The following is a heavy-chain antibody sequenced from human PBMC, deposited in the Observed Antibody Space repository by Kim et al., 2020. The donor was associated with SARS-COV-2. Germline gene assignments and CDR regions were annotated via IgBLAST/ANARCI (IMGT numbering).Heavy chain of an antibody. D-gene: IGHD1-26*01. J-gene: IGHJ2*01. CDR1: GFIFSDFA. CDR3: VRTGRGSPSWYFDL. Sequence: GGSLRLSYAASGFIFSDFAMSWVRQAPGKGLEWVSSISVSGADTYYADSVKGRFTIFRDNSKNTLYLQMDSLRAEDTAVYYCVRTGRGSPSWYFDLWGR. V-gene: IGHV3-23*01. CDR2: ISVSGADT.